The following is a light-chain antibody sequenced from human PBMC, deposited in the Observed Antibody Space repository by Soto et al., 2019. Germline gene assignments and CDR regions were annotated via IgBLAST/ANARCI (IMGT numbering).Light chain of an antibody. CDR1: QSVSSH. Sequence: EIVLTQSPATLSVSPGERATLSCRASQSVSSHLAWFQQSPGQAPRLLIYDASNRATGIPARFSGRGSGTDFTLTISSLEPEDFAVYYCQQRSSAITFGQGTRLEI. CDR3: QQRSSAIT. CDR2: DAS. V-gene: IGKV3-11*01. J-gene: IGKJ5*01.